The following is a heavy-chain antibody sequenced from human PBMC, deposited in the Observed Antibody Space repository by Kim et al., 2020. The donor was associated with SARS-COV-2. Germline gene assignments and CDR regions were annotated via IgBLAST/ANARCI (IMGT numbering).Heavy chain of an antibody. CDR3: ARDTGFGVRRPLGY. J-gene: IGHJ4*02. Sequence: SETLSLTCTVSGGSISSSSYYWGWIRQPPGKGLEWIGSIYYSGSTYYNPSLKSRVTISVDTSKNQFSLKLSSVTAADTAVYYCARDTGFGVRRPLGYWGQGTLVTVSS. CDR2: IYYSGST. D-gene: IGHD3-10*01. CDR1: GGSISSSSYY. V-gene: IGHV4-39*07.